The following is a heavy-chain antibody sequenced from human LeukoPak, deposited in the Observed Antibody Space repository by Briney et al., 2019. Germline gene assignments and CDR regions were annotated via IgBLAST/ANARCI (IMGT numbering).Heavy chain of an antibody. J-gene: IGHJ4*02. D-gene: IGHD3-10*01. Sequence: SQTLSLTCTVSGGSISSGDYYWSWIRQPPGKGLEWIGYIYYSGSTYYNPSLKSRVTISVDTSKNQFSLKLSSVTAADTAAYYCARGHYGSGSYYLYYFDYWGQGTLVTVSS. V-gene: IGHV4-30-4*01. CDR1: GGSISSGDYY. CDR3: ARGHYGSGSYYLYYFDY. CDR2: IYYSGST.